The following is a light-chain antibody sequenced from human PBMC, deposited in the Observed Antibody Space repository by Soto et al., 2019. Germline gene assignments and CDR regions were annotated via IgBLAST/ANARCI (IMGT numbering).Light chain of an antibody. CDR3: QQYGSSPPLL. CDR1: QSVSSSY. Sequence: EIVLTQSPGTLSLSPGERATLSCRASQSVSSSYLAWYQQKPGQAPRLLIYGASSRATGIPDRFSGSGSGTDFPLTISRLEPEDFAVYYCQQYGSSPPLLFGQGTKVDIK. J-gene: IGKJ1*01. V-gene: IGKV3-20*01. CDR2: GAS.